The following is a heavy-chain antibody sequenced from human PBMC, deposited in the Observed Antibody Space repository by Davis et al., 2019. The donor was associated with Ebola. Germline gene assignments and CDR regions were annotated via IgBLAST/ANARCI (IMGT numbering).Heavy chain of an antibody. J-gene: IGHJ6*04. CDR1: GFSFSDYF. CDR2: ISGSGSTI. V-gene: IGHV3-11*01. Sequence: PGGSLRLSCAASGFSFSDYFMTWIRQAPGKGPEWVSYISGSGSTIYYADSVKGRFTISRDNAKNSLYLQVNSLRAEDTAVYYCARGVSSGWSMDVWGKGTTVIVSS. D-gene: IGHD6-19*01. CDR3: ARGVSSGWSMDV.